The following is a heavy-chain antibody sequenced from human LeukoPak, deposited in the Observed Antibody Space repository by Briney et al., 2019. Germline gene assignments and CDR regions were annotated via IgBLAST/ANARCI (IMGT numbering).Heavy chain of an antibody. D-gene: IGHD2-21*02. CDR3: ARGCSTDSIHSCGGNCYFLDY. CDR2: INPNSGGT. Sequence: ASVQVSCKASGYTCTGNHMHWVRQAPGQGLEWMGWINPNSGGTNYAQKFQGRVIMTRATSISTAYMELSRLGSDDTAVYYCARGCSTDSIHSCGGNCYFLDYWGQGNLVTVSS. J-gene: IGHJ4*02. CDR1: GYTCTGNH. V-gene: IGHV1-2*02.